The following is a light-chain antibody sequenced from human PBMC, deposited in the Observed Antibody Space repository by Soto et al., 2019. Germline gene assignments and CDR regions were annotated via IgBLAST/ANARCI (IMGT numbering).Light chain of an antibody. CDR2: GNT. CDR1: TSNIGGST. CDR3: ATWNDGVVV. Sequence: QSVLTQPPSASGTPGQRVTISCSGSTSNIGGSTVSWYQQFPGAAPKLLIYGNTQRPLGVPVRFSASKSDTSASLAISGLQSEDEADYYCATWNDGVVVFEIGTKVTVL. J-gene: IGLJ1*01. V-gene: IGLV1-44*01.